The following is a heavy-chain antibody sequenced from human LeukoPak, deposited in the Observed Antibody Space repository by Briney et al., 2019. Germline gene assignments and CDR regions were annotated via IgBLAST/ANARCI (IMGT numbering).Heavy chain of an antibody. D-gene: IGHD3-22*01. J-gene: IGHJ3*02. V-gene: IGHV3-30*02. CDR3: AKDRRPGRYYYDSSGYQAFDI. CDR2: IRYDGSNK. Sequence: GGSLRLSCAASGFTFSSYGMHWGGQAPGKGLGWVACIRYDGSNKYYADSVKGRFTISRDNSKNTLYLQMNSLRAEDTAVYYCAKDRRPGRYYYDSSGYQAFDIWGQGTMVTVSS. CDR1: GFTFSSYG.